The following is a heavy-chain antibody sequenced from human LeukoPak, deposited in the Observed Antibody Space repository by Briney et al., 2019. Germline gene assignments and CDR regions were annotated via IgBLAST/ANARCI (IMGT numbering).Heavy chain of an antibody. D-gene: IGHD7-27*01. CDR1: GGTISSYY. CDR2: IHDSGST. J-gene: IGHJ4*02. CDR3: ARSKLGWLDY. V-gene: IGHV4-59*08. Sequence: SETLSLTCTVSGGTISSYYWNWIRQPPGKGLEWIGYIHDSGSTKYNPSLKSRVAISVDTSKNQFSLKLSSVTAADTAVYYCARSKLGWLDYWGQGTLVTVSS.